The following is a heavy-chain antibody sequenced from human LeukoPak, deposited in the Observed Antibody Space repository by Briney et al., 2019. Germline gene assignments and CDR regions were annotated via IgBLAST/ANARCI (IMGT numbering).Heavy chain of an antibody. J-gene: IGHJ5*02. CDR1: GYSFTSYW. Sequence: GESLKISCKGSGYSFTSYWIGWVRPMPGKGLDWMGIIYPGDSDTRYSPSIQGQVTISADKSISTAYLQWSSLKASDTAMYYCARRPTYDSSGYYPNWFDPWGQGTLVTVSS. D-gene: IGHD3-22*01. CDR2: IYPGDSDT. V-gene: IGHV5-51*01. CDR3: ARRPTYDSSGYYPNWFDP.